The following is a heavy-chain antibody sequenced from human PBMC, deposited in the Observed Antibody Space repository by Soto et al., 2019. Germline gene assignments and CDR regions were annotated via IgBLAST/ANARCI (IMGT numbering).Heavy chain of an antibody. CDR3: ARAYSSLIDY. V-gene: IGHV3-13*01. CDR2: IGSSGDS. Sequence: CGSPRLPCAASGFTSSSYDMHWVQHATGTGLEWVSAIGSSGDSYYPGSVNGRFTISRENAKNFLYLQMNSLRAGDSAVHYCARAYSSLIDYWGQGTLVTVSS. CDR1: GFTSSSYD. D-gene: IGHD6-6*01. J-gene: IGHJ4*02.